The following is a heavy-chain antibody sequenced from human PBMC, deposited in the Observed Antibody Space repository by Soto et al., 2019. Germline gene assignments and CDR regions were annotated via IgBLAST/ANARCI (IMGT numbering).Heavy chain of an antibody. Sequence: ASVKVSCKVSGYTLTELSMHWVRQAPGKGLEWMGGFDPEDGETIYAQKFQGRVTMTEDTSTDTAYMGLSSLRSEDTAVYYCAIYGLVATVVRRYYYYYFGMDVWGEGTTVTVYS. CDR1: GYTLTELS. CDR2: FDPEDGET. CDR3: AIYGLVATVVRRYYYYYFGMDV. V-gene: IGHV1-24*01. J-gene: IGHJ6*04. D-gene: IGHD5-12*01.